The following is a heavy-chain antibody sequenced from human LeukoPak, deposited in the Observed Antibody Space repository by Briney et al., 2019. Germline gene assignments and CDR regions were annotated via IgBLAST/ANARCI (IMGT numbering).Heavy chain of an antibody. CDR1: GYTFTSYE. J-gene: IGHJ6*03. D-gene: IGHD4-11*01. CDR3: ARGPTDHYYCYYMDV. CDR2: MNPNSGNT. Sequence: ASVKVSCKASGYTFTSYEINWVRQATGQGLEWMGWMNPNSGNTGYAQKFQGRVTMTRDTSISTAYMELSSLRSEDTAVYYCARGPTDHYYCYYMDVWGKGTTVTVSS. V-gene: IGHV1-8*01.